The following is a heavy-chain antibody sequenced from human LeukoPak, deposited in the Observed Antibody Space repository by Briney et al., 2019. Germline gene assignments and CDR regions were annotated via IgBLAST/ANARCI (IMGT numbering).Heavy chain of an antibody. CDR3: AKDSSGAKDY. D-gene: IGHD3-22*01. V-gene: IGHV3-23*01. CDR2: ISGSGGST. CDR1: GFTFSDFS. Sequence: GGSLRLSCAASGFTFSDFSMTWIRQAPGKGLEWVSAISGSGGSTYYADSVKGRFTISRDNSKNTLYLQMNSLRAEDTAVYYCAKDSSGAKDYWGQGTLVTVSS. J-gene: IGHJ4*02.